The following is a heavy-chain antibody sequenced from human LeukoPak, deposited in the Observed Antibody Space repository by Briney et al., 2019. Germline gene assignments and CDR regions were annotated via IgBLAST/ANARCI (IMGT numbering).Heavy chain of an antibody. CDR1: GGSISSGDYY. J-gene: IGHJ5*02. CDR3: ARDDPQYWFDP. Sequence: SQTLSLTCTVSGGSISSGDYYWSWIRQPPGKGLEWIGYIYYSGSTYYNPSLKSRVTISVDTSKNQFALKLSSVTAADTAVYYCARDDPQYWFDPWGQGTLVTVSS. D-gene: IGHD3-3*01. V-gene: IGHV4-30-4*08. CDR2: IYYSGST.